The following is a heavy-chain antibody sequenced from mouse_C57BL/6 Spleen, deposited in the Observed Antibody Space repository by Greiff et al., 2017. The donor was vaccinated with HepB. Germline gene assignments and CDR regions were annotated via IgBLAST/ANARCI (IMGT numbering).Heavy chain of an antibody. CDR3: VRAYYGNYVGY. Sequence: QVQLKESGPGLVQPSQSLSITCTVSGFSLTSYGVHWVRQSPGKGLEWLGVIWSGGSTDYNAAFISRLSISKDNSKSQVFFKMNSLQADDTAIYYCVRAYYGNYVGYWGQGTTLTVSS. J-gene: IGHJ2*01. D-gene: IGHD2-10*01. CDR1: GFSLTSYG. CDR2: IWSGGST. V-gene: IGHV2-2*01.